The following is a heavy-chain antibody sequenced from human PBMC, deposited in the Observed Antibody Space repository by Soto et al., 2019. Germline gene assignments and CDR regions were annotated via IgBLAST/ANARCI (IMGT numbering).Heavy chain of an antibody. D-gene: IGHD2-15*01. CDR1: GFTVSSNY. V-gene: IGHV3-53*01. CDR2: IYSGGST. J-gene: IGHJ6*02. CDR3: ARAFVVAATYYYGMDV. Sequence: PGESLKISCAASGFTVSSNYMSWVRQAPGKGLEWVSVIYSGGSTYYADSVKGRFTISRDNSKNTLYLQMNSLRAEDTAVYYCARAFVVAATYYYGMDVWGQGTTVTVSS.